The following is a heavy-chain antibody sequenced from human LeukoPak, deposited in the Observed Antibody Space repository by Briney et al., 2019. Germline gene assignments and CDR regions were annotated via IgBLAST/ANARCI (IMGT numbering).Heavy chain of an antibody. V-gene: IGHV3-21*01. J-gene: IGHJ4*02. CDR3: APLGYCGGGSCHLHPFDY. D-gene: IGHD2-15*01. CDR1: GFTFSSYS. CDR2: ISSSSSYI. Sequence: GGSLRLSCAASGFTFSSYSMNWVRQAPGKGLEWVSSISSSSSYIYYADSVKGRFTISRDNAKNSLYLQMNSLRAEDTAVYYCAPLGYCGGGSCHLHPFDYWGQGTLVTVSS.